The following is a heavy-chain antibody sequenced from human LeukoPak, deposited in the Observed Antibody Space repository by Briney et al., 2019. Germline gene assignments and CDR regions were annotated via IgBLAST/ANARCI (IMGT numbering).Heavy chain of an antibody. V-gene: IGHV1-69*05. CDR3: ARDVDGYTLEGY. J-gene: IGHJ4*02. D-gene: IGHD5-24*01. Sequence: AASVKVSCKASGGTFSSYAISLVRQAPGQGLEWMGRIIPIFGTANYAQKFQGRVTITTDESTSTAYMELSSLRSEDTAVYYCARDVDGYTLEGYWGQGTLVTVSS. CDR2: IIPIFGTA. CDR1: GGTFSSYA.